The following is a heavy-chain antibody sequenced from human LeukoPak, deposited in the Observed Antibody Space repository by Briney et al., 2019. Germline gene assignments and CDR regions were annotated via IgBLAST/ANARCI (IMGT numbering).Heavy chain of an antibody. V-gene: IGHV4-30-4*01. J-gene: IGHJ3*02. CDR2: IYYSGST. CDR1: GGSISSGDYY. CDR3: ARDQTGYYDSSGYYYNDAFDI. Sequence: MTSETLSLTCTVSGGSISSGDYYWSWIRQPPGKGLEWIGYIYYSGSTYYNPSLKSRVTISVDTSKNQFSLKLSSVTAADTAVYYCARDQTGYYDSSGYYYNDAFDIWGQGTMVTVSS. D-gene: IGHD3-22*01.